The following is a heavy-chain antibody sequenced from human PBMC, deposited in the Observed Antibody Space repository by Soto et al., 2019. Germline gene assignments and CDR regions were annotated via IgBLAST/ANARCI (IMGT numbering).Heavy chain of an antibody. D-gene: IGHD3-10*01. CDR2: IKQDGSEK. CDR1: GFTFSSYW. V-gene: IGHV3-7*01. J-gene: IGHJ6*02. Sequence: PGGSLRLSCAASGFTFSSYWMSWVRQAPGKGLEWVANIKQDGSEKYYVDSVKGRFTISRDNAKNSLYLQMNSLRAEDTAVYYCARSEARGVDYYGMDVWGQGTTVTV. CDR3: ARSEARGVDYYGMDV.